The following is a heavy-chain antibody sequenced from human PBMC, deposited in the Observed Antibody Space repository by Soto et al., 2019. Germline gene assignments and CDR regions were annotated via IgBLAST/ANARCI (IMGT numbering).Heavy chain of an antibody. V-gene: IGHV1-18*04. Sequence: ASVKLSCKASGYTFTSYGISWVRQAPGQGLEWMGWISAYNGNTNYAQKLQGRVTMTTDTSTSIAYMELRSLRSDDTVVYYCASDDSSSTSCYGVTYSMDVWGKGTTVTVSS. CDR2: ISAYNGNT. CDR3: ASDDSSSTSCYGVTYSMDV. CDR1: GYTFTSYG. D-gene: IGHD2-2*01. J-gene: IGHJ6*04.